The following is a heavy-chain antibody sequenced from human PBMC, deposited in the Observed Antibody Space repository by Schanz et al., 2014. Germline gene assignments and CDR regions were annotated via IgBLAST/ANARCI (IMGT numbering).Heavy chain of an antibody. CDR3: ARDRRNADLDY. Sequence: EVQLLESGGGLVQPGGSLRLSCEASGFSFGNYGMSWVRQAPGKGLEWVSVIGVDGTTTYYADSVKGRFTISSDKSKNTLYLQMSSLRPEDAALYYCARDRRNADLDYWGQGTLVTVSS. V-gene: IGHV3-23*01. D-gene: IGHD1-1*01. CDR1: GFSFGNYG. CDR2: IGVDGTTT. J-gene: IGHJ4*02.